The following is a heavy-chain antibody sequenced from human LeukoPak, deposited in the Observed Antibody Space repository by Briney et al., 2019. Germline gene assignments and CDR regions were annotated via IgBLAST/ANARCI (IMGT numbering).Heavy chain of an antibody. CDR1: GGSISSGGYS. D-gene: IGHD3-22*01. Sequence: PSETLSLTCAVSGGSISSGGYSWSWIRQPPGKGLEWIGYRYHSGTTHYNPSLKSRVTISVDRSKNQFSLKLSSVTAADTAVYYCVRGYYYDSSGYWVRAFDIWGQGTMVTVSS. V-gene: IGHV4-30-2*01. J-gene: IGHJ3*02. CDR3: VRGYYYDSSGYWVRAFDI. CDR2: RYHSGTT.